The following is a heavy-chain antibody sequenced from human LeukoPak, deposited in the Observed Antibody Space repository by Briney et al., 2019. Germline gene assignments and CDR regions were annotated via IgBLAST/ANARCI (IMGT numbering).Heavy chain of an antibody. D-gene: IGHD1-26*01. J-gene: IGHJ4*02. Sequence: GGSLRLSCAASGFTFSSYEMNWVRQAPGKGQEWVSYISSTGSTTYYADSVKGRFTISRDNAKNSLYLQMNSLRAEDTAVYYCARVLGGTYLDYWGQGTLVTVSS. V-gene: IGHV3-48*03. CDR2: ISSTGSTT. CDR3: ARVLGGTYLDY. CDR1: GFTFSSYE.